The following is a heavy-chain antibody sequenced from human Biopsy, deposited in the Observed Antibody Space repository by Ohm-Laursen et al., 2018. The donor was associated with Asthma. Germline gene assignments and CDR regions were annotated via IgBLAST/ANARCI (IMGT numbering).Heavy chain of an antibody. J-gene: IGHJ3*02. Sequence: VASVKVSCKASGYTFINYAIHWVRQAPGQRLEWMGWINAGNGNTKYSQKFQGRVTISRDTSASTAYMDLSSLRSEDTAVYYCARTYYDFLTGQVNDAFATWGQGTMVTVSS. D-gene: IGHD3-9*01. CDR1: GYTFINYA. CDR2: INAGNGNT. CDR3: ARTYYDFLTGQVNDAFAT. V-gene: IGHV1-3*01.